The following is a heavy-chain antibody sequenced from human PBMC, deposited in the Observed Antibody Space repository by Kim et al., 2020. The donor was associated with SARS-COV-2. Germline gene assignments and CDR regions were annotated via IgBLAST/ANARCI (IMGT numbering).Heavy chain of an antibody. V-gene: IGHV4-34*01. D-gene: IGHD6-19*01. CDR2: ST. J-gene: IGHJ4*01. CDR3: ARGRIAVSVDC. Sequence: STNYQPSLKSRVNSSDDTTKNQFSLRLSSVTAAATAVYYCARGRIAVSVDCWGQGTLVTVSS.